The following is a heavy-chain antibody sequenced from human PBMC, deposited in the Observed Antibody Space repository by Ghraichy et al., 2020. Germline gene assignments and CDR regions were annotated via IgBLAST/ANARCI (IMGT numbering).Heavy chain of an antibody. J-gene: IGHJ4*02. D-gene: IGHD2-15*01. V-gene: IGHV3-21*01. CDR3: ARADCSGGSCLWDY. Sequence: GGSLRLSCAASGLTFSRYSMNWVRQAPGKGLEWVSSISSSSSYIYYADSVKGRFTISRDNAKNSLYLQMNSLRAEDTAVYYCARADCSGGSCLWDYWGQGPLATVSS. CDR2: ISSSSSYI. CDR1: GLTFSRYS.